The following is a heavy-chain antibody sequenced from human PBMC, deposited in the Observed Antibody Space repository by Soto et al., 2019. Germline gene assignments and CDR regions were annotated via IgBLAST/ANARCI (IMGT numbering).Heavy chain of an antibody. Sequence: PGGSLRLSCAASGFTFSSYCMSWVRQAPGKGLEWVANIKQDGSERYSVDSVKGRFTISRDNAKSSVYLQMNSLRAEDTAVYYCARAWGGNDAAFDYWGQGILVNVSS. D-gene: IGHD5-12*01. CDR3: ARAWGGNDAAFDY. CDR1: GFTFSSYC. CDR2: IKQDGSER. J-gene: IGHJ4*02. V-gene: IGHV3-7*01.